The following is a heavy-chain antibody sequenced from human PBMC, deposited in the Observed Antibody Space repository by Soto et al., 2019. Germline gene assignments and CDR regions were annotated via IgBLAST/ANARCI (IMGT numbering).Heavy chain of an antibody. CDR1: GLTISGKKY. CDR2: LYDVDGS. J-gene: IGHJ3*01. D-gene: IGHD1-1*01. V-gene: IGHV3-53*01. CDR3: ATWHEREHAYDV. Sequence: GGSLRLSCAAFGLTISGKKYVAWVRQAPGKGLEWVSGLYDVDGSFYADSVRGRFTTSSDSSKTTVYLQMNDLRPDDTAVYYCATWHEREHAYDVWGQGTTVT.